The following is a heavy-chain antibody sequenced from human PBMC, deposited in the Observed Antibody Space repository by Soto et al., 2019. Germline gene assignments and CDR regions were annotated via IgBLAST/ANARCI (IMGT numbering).Heavy chain of an antibody. D-gene: IGHD6-6*01. CDR3: ARDRISIAARPGYFDY. CDR1: GGSISSYY. Sequence: ITCTVSGGSISSYYWSWIRQPAGKGLEWIGRIYTSGSTNYNPSLKSRVTMSVDTSKNQFSLKLSSVTAADTAVYYCARDRISIAARPGYFDYWGQGTLVTVSS. V-gene: IGHV4-4*07. J-gene: IGHJ4*02. CDR2: IYTSGST.